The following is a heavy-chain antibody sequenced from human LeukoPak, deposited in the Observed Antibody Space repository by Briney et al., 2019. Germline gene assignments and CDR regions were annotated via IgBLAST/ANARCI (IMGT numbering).Heavy chain of an antibody. J-gene: IGHJ4*02. D-gene: IGHD1-26*01. CDR1: GYSFTSYW. CDR2: IYPGDSDA. Sequence: GESLKISCKGSGYSFTSYWIGRVRQMPGKGLKWMGIIYPGDSDARYSPSFQGQVTISADKSVSTAYLQWSSLKASDTAMYYCARRRDLYSGSYYPFDYWGQGTLVTVSS. V-gene: IGHV5-51*01. CDR3: ARRRDLYSGSYYPFDY.